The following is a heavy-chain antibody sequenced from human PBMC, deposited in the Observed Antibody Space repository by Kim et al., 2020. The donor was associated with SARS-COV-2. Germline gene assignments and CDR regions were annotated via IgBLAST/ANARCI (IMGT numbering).Heavy chain of an antibody. CDR2: ISYDGSNK. D-gene: IGHD3-3*01. CDR3: ARERKYYDFWSGYAPWGFQRDNDAFDI. CDR1: GFTFSSYA. V-gene: IGHV3-30*04. Sequence: GGSLRLSCAASGFTFSSYAMHWVRQAPGKGLEWVAVISYDGSNKYYADSVKGRFTISRDNSKNTLYLQMNSLRAEDTAVYYCARERKYYDFWSGYAPWGFQRDNDAFDIWGQGTMVTVSS. J-gene: IGHJ3*02.